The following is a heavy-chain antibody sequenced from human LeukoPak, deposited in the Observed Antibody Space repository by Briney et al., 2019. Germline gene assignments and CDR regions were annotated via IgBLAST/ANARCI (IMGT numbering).Heavy chain of an antibody. V-gene: IGHV4-59*01. CDR1: GGSISSYY. Sequence: SETLSLTCTVSGGSISSYYWSWIRQPPGKGLEWIGYIYYSGSTNYNPSLKSRVTISVDTSKNQFSLKLSSVTAADTAVYYCAREKYSGSYFDYWGQGTLVTVSS. CDR2: IYYSGST. J-gene: IGHJ4*02. D-gene: IGHD1-26*01. CDR3: AREKYSGSYFDY.